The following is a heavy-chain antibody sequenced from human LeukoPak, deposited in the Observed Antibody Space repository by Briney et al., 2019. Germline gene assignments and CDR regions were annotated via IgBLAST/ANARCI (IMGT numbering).Heavy chain of an antibody. Sequence: PGGSLRLSCAASGFTFSNYWMSWVRQAPGKGLEWVANIKQDRSEKYYVDSVKGRFTISRDNAKNSLYLQMNSLRAEDTAVYYCARVQVSPPAAAGTWDAFDIWGQGTMVTVSS. D-gene: IGHD6-13*01. CDR3: ARVQVSPPAAAGTWDAFDI. CDR2: IKQDRSEK. CDR1: GFTFSNYW. J-gene: IGHJ3*02. V-gene: IGHV3-7*01.